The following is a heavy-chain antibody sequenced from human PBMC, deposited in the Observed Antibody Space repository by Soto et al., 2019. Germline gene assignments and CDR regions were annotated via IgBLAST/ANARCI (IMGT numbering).Heavy chain of an antibody. Sequence: SVKVSCKASGGTFSSYAISWVRQAPGQGLEWMGGIIPIFGTANYAQKFQGRVTITADESTSTAYMELSSLRSEDTAVYYCARERYSYGYPDYYYGMDVWGQGTTVTVSS. CDR2: IIPIFGTA. CDR1: GGTFSSYA. J-gene: IGHJ6*02. CDR3: ARERYSYGYPDYYYGMDV. V-gene: IGHV1-69*13. D-gene: IGHD5-18*01.